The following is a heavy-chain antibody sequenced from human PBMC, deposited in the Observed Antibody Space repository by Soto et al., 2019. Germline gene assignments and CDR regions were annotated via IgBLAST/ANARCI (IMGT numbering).Heavy chain of an antibody. CDR3: ARVGYCSSTSCYPRYYYYYGMDV. CDR2: ISSSGSTI. D-gene: IGHD2-2*01. V-gene: IGHV3-48*03. CDR1: GFTFSSYE. J-gene: IGHJ6*02. Sequence: EVQLVESGGGLVQPGGSLRLSCAASGFTFSSYEMNWVRQAPGKGLEWVSYISSSGSTIYYADSVKGRFTISRDNAKNSLYLQMNSVRAEDTAVYYCARVGYCSSTSCYPRYYYYYGMDVWGQGTTVTVSS.